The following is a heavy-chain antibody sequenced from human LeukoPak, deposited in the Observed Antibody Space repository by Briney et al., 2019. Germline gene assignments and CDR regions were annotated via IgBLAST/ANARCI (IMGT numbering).Heavy chain of an antibody. CDR3: ATVADIVPTGWFDP. D-gene: IGHD5-12*01. CDR1: GYTLTELS. CDR2: FDPEDGET. V-gene: IGHV1-24*01. Sequence: GASVKVSCKVSGYTLTELSMHWVRQAPGKGLEWMGGFDPEDGETIYAQKFQGRVTMTEDTSTDTAYMELSSLRSEDTAVYYCATVADIVPTGWFDPWGQGTLVTVSS. J-gene: IGHJ5*02.